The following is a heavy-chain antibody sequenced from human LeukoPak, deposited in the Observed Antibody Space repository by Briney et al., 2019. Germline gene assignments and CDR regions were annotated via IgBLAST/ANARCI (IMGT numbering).Heavy chain of an antibody. J-gene: IGHJ4*02. V-gene: IGHV1-3*03. D-gene: IGHD1-1*01. CDR2: INAGNGNT. Sequence: ASVKVSCKASGYTFTSYVIHWVRQAPGQRLEWMGWINAGNGNTKYSQEFQDRVTITRDTSASTAYMELSSLRSEDMAVYYCAKGYNWNESPIDYWGQGTLVTVSS. CDR1: GYTFTSYV. CDR3: AKGYNWNESPIDY.